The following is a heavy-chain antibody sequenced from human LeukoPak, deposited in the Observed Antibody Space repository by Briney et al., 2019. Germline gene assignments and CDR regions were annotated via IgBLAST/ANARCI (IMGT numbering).Heavy chain of an antibody. CDR2: FDPEDGET. Sequence: GASVKVSCKVSGYTLTELSMHWVRQAPGQGLEWMGGFDPEDGETIYAQKFQGRVTMTEDTSTDTAYVELSSLRSEDTAVYYCATLSSFSFDPWGQGTLVTVSS. V-gene: IGHV1-24*01. CDR1: GYTLTELS. CDR3: ATLSSFSFDP. D-gene: IGHD2/OR15-2a*01. J-gene: IGHJ5*02.